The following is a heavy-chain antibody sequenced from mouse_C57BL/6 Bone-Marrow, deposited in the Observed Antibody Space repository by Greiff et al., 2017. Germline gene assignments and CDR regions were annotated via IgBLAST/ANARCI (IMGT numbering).Heavy chain of an antibody. CDR1: GFTFSSYG. D-gene: IGHD1-3*01. CDR3: ARHSGYYDV. V-gene: IGHV5-6*01. Sequence: EVMLVESGGDLVKPGGSLKLSCAASGFTFSSYGMSLVRQTPDKRLEWVATISSGGSYTYYPDSVKGRFTISRDNAKNTLYLQMSSLKSEDTAMYYCARHSGYYDVWGTGTTVTVSS. CDR2: ISSGGSYT. J-gene: IGHJ1*03.